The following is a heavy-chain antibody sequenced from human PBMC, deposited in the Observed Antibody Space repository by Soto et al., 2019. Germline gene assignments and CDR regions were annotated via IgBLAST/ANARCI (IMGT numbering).Heavy chain of an antibody. CDR3: ARGGEGFYRSSWYGGWFYP. CDR2: INPNSGGT. CDR1: GYTFTGYY. Sequence: ASVKVSCKASGYTFTGYYMHWVRQAPGQGLEWMGWINPNSGGTNYAQKFQGRVTMTRDTSISTAYMELSRLRSDDTAVYYCARGGEGFYRSSWYGGWFYPWGQGTLVTVSS. D-gene: IGHD6-13*01. J-gene: IGHJ5*02. V-gene: IGHV1-2*02.